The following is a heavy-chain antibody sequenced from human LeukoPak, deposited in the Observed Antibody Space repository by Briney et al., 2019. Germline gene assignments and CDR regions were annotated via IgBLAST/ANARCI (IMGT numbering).Heavy chain of an antibody. J-gene: IGHJ5*02. Sequence: SETLSLTCTVSGGSISSYYWSWIRQPPGKGLGWIGSIYYSGSTYYNPSLKSRVTISVDTSKNQFSLKLSSVTAADTAVYYCARHEYSSSWYSAWGQGTLVTVSS. CDR1: GGSISSYY. D-gene: IGHD6-13*01. CDR2: IYYSGST. CDR3: ARHEYSSSWYSA. V-gene: IGHV4-59*05.